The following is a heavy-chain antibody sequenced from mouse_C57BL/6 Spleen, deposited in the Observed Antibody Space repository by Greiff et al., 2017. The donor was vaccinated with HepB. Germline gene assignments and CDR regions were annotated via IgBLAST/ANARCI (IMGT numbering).Heavy chain of an antibody. CDR1: GYTFTNYW. CDR3: ARRDSSGYVWFAY. V-gene: IGHV1-63*01. Sequence: QVQLQQSGAELVRPGTSVKMSCKASGYTFTNYWIGWAKQRPGHGLEWIGDIYPGGGYTNYNEKFKGKATLTADKSSSTAYMQFSSLTSEDSAIYYCARRDSSGYVWFAYWGQGTLVTVSA. J-gene: IGHJ3*01. D-gene: IGHD3-2*02. CDR2: IYPGGGYT.